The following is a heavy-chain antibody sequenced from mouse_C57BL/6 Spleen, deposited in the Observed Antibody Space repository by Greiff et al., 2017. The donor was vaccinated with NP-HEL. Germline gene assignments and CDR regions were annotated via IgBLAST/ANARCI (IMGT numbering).Heavy chain of an antibody. V-gene: IGHV1-81*01. D-gene: IGHD2-2*01. J-gene: IGHJ3*01. CDR3: ARSNYGYDGEVWFAY. CDR2: IYPRSGNT. Sequence: VKVVESGAELARPGASVKLSCKASGYTFTRYGISWVKQRTGQGLEWIGEIYPRSGNTYYNEKFKGKATLTADKSSSTAYMELRSLTSEDSAVYFCARSNYGYDGEVWFAYWGQGTLFTVSA. CDR1: GYTFTRYG.